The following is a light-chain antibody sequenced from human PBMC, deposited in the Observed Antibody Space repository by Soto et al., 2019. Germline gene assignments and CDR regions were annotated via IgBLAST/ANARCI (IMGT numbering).Light chain of an antibody. V-gene: IGKV2-28*01. J-gene: IGKJ1*01. CDR1: QSLLDSNGYNC. CDR2: LGS. CDR3: MQSLETPLT. Sequence: MVLTQSPLSLPVTPGEPASISCRASQSLLDSNGYNCLEWYLQKPGQSPQLLSYLGSNRASGVPDRFSGSGSGTFFTLKISRVEPEEDGVYDCMQSLETPLTFGQGTKV.